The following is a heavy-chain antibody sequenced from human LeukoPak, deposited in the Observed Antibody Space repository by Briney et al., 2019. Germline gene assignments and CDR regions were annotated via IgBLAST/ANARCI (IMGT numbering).Heavy chain of an antibody. CDR1: GFTFSIYW. V-gene: IGHV3-7*01. D-gene: IGHD5-24*01. CDR2: IKQDGSEK. Sequence: GGSLGLSCAASGFTFSIYWMSWVRQAPGKGLEWVANIKQDGSEKYYVDSVKGRFTISRDNAKNSLYLQMNSLRAEDTAVYYCARDTRWLQLRIFDYWGQGTLVTVSS. CDR3: ARDTRWLQLRIFDY. J-gene: IGHJ4*02.